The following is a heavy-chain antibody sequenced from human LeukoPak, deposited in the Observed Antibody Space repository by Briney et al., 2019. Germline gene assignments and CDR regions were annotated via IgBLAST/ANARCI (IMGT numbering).Heavy chain of an antibody. V-gene: IGHV4-31*03. CDR1: GASISTGGFY. D-gene: IGHD3-10*01. Sequence: SETLSLTCTVSGASISTGGFYWTWIREPPGEGLEWIGYIYYTGSVDYNASLKSRLTISLDTSKNRFSLKLNSVTAADTAVYYCARDHSYYFGSQTSTLDVWGQGTAVTVSS. J-gene: IGHJ6*02. CDR3: ARDHSYYFGSQTSTLDV. CDR2: IYYTGSV.